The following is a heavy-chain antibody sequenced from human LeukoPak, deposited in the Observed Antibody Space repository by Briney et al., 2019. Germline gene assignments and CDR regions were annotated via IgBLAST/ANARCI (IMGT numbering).Heavy chain of an antibody. D-gene: IGHD5-24*01. CDR1: GFPFSSYW. CDR2: IKQDGSKK. V-gene: IGHV3-7*04. J-gene: IGHJ4*02. CDR3: TRVGYIDEGIDY. Sequence: GGSLRLSCVASGFPFSSYWMTWVRLAPGKGLEWVANIKQDGSKKSYVDSVKGRFTISRDSAKNSLYLQMNSLRAEDTTIYYCTRVGYIDEGIDYWGQGTLVTVSS.